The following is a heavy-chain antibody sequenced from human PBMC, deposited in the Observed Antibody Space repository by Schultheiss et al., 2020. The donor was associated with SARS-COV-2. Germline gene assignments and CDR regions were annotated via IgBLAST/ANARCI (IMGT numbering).Heavy chain of an antibody. V-gene: IGHV4-38-2*01. D-gene: IGHD4-23*01. CDR3: ARVLDYAGTTLFLQY. Sequence: SQTLSLTCAVSNYSITDGYYWGWIRQPPGKGLEWIGEIYHSGSTNYNPSLKSRVTISVDKSKNQFSLKLSSVTAADTAVYYCARVLDYAGTTLFLQYWGQGTLVTVSS. CDR2: IYHSGST. J-gene: IGHJ1*01. CDR1: NYSITDGYY.